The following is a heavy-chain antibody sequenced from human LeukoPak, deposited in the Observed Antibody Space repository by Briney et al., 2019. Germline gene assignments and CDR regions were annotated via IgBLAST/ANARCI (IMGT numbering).Heavy chain of an antibody. J-gene: IGHJ4*02. CDR2: IYYSGST. CDR3: ARASITMVRGVDY. CDR1: GGSISSYY. D-gene: IGHD3-10*01. Sequence: PSETLCLTCTASGGSISSYYWSWIRQPPGMGLEWIGYIYYSGSTNYNPSLKRRVTISVDTSKNQFSLKLSSVTAADTAVYYCARASITMVRGVDYWGQGTLVTVSS. V-gene: IGHV4-59*01.